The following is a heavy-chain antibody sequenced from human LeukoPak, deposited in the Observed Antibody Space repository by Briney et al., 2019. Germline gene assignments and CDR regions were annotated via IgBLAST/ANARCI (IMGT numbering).Heavy chain of an antibody. J-gene: IGHJ5*02. D-gene: IGHD2-2*01. V-gene: IGHV4-34*01. Sequence: SETLSLTCAVYGGSFSGYYWSWIRRPPGKGLEWIGETNHSGSTNYNPSLKSRVTISVDTSKNQFSLKLSSVTAADTAVYYCARLEICSSTSCYVANWFDPWGQGTLVTVSS. CDR3: ARLEICSSTSCYVANWFDP. CDR2: TNHSGST. CDR1: GGSFSGYY.